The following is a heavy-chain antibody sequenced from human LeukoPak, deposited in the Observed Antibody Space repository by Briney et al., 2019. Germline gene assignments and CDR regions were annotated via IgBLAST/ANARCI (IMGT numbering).Heavy chain of an antibody. CDR2: IYPGDSDT. V-gene: IGHV5-51*01. Sequence: LGESLKISCKGSGYSFTSYWIGWVRQMPGKGLEWMGIIYPGDSDTRYSPSFQGQVTISADKSISTAYLQWSSLKASDTAMYYCARRGFWCGYLGGRQDSNWFDPWGQGTLVTVSS. J-gene: IGHJ5*02. CDR3: ARRGFWCGYLGGRQDSNWFDP. D-gene: IGHD3-3*01. CDR1: GYSFTSYW.